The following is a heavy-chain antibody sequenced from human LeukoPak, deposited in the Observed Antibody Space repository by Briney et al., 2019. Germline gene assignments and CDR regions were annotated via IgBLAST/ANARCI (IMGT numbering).Heavy chain of an antibody. CDR1: GCTFTSYG. CDR2: MNPNSGNT. J-gene: IGHJ4*02. Sequence: ASVKVSCKASGCTFTSYGINWVRQATGQGLEWMGWMNPNSGNTGYAQKFQGRVTMTRNTSISTAYMELSSLRSEDTAVDYCAIIYYYDSSGYYSGDYWGQGTLVTVSS. D-gene: IGHD3-22*01. V-gene: IGHV1-8*02. CDR3: AIIYYYDSSGYYSGDY.